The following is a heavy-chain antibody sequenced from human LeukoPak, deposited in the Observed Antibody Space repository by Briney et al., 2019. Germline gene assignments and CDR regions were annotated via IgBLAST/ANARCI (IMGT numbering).Heavy chain of an antibody. V-gene: IGHV4-38-2*01. Sequence: GSLRLSCAASGFTFSNAWMSWVRQAPGKGLEWIGSIYYSGSTYYNPSLKSRVTISVDTSKNQFSLKLSSVTAADTAVYYCARVYGSGSCIDYWGQGTLVTVSS. CDR2: IYYSGST. CDR3: ARVYGSGSCIDY. D-gene: IGHD3-10*01. CDR1: GFTFSNAW. J-gene: IGHJ4*02.